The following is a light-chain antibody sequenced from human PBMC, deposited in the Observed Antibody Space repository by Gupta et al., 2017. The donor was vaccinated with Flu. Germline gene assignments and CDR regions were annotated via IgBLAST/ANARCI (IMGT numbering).Light chain of an antibody. CDR1: QSLSANF. CDR2: GSS. Sequence: EILLTQSPGTLSLSPGARATLSCRASQSLSANFLAWYQQKPGQAPRLLMYGSSSSATGIPDRFSGSGSGIDFTLTISRLEPEDAAVYYCQRHGGSPKWAFGQGTKVEIK. CDR3: QRHGGSPKWA. V-gene: IGKV3-20*01. J-gene: IGKJ1*01.